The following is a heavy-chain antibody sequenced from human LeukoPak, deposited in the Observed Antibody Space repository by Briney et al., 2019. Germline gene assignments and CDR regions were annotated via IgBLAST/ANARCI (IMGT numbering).Heavy chain of an antibody. D-gene: IGHD2-8*01. V-gene: IGHV3-53*01. CDR2: IYSAGDT. Sequence: GGSLRLSCAASGFSVSVNYMSWVRQAPGKGLEWVSIIYSAGDTFYADSMKGRFTISRDNSKNTLHLQMNSVRAEDTAVYYCARGPLEHLWSGIDSWGQGTLVTVSS. CDR1: GFSVSVNY. CDR3: ARGPLEHLWSGIDS. J-gene: IGHJ4*02.